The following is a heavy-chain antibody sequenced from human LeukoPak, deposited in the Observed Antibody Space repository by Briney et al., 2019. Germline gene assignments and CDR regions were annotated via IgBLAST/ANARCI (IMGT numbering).Heavy chain of an antibody. J-gene: IGHJ6*02. CDR2: TIPIFGTA. CDR1: GGTFSSYA. D-gene: IGHD6-6*01. CDR3: ARDEYSSSPPYYYGMDV. V-gene: IGHV1-69*01. Sequence: SVKVSCKASGGTFSSYAISWVRQAPGQGLEWMGGTIPIFGTANYAQKFQGRVTITADESTSTAYMELSSLRSEDTAVYYCARDEYSSSPPYYYGMDVWGQGTTVTVSS.